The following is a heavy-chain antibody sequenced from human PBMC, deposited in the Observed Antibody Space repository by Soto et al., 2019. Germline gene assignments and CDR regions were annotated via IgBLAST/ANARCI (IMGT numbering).Heavy chain of an antibody. CDR3: ERQHREHMGQHHWFGP. CDR2: IYYSGST. Sequence: PSETLSLTCTVSAGSVSSGSYYWSWIRQPPGKGLEWIGYIYYSGSTNYNPSLKSRVTISVDTSKNQFSLKLSSVTASDTAVYYCERQHREHMGQHHWFGPWGQGSLISVSS. V-gene: IGHV4-61*01. J-gene: IGHJ5*01. CDR1: AGSVSSGSYY. D-gene: IGHD1-26*01.